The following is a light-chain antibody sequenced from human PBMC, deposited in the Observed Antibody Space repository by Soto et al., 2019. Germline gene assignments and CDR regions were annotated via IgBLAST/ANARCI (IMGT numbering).Light chain of an antibody. CDR1: QSISSW. J-gene: IGKJ3*01. CDR3: QQYNSYST. Sequence: DIQMTQSPSTLSASAGDRVTITCRASQSISSWLAWYQQKPGKAPKLLIYDASSLESGVPSRFSGSGSGTEFTLTISSLQPDDFATYYCQQYNSYSTFGPGTKVDIK. CDR2: DAS. V-gene: IGKV1-5*01.